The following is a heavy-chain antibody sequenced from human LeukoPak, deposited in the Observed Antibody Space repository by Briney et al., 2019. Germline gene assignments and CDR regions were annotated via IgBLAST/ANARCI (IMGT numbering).Heavy chain of an antibody. Sequence: SETLSLTCTVSGGSISSSSYYWGWIRQPPGKGLEWIGSIYYSGSTYYNPSLKSRVTISVDTSKNQFSLKLSSVTAADTAVYHCARRLAGTGFDYWGQGTLVTVSS. J-gene: IGHJ4*02. CDR2: IYYSGST. D-gene: IGHD6-19*01. CDR1: GGSISSSSYY. CDR3: ARRLAGTGFDY. V-gene: IGHV4-39*01.